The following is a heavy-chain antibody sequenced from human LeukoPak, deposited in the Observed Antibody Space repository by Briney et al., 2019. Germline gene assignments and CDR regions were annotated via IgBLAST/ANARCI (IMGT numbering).Heavy chain of an antibody. Sequence: SETLSLTCTVSGGSISSSSYYWGWIRQPPGKGLEWIGSIYYSGSTYYSPSLKGRVTISVDTSKNQFSLKLSSVTAADTAVYYCARPLRSGYSSSYYFDYWGQGTLVTVSS. D-gene: IGHD6-6*01. J-gene: IGHJ4*02. CDR2: IYYSGST. CDR1: GGSISSSSYY. CDR3: ARPLRSGYSSSYYFDY. V-gene: IGHV4-39*01.